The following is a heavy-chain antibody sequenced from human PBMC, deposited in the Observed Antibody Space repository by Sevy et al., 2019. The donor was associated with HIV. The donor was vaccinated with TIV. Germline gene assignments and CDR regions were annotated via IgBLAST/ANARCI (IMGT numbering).Heavy chain of an antibody. CDR2: INPDNGVT. CDR1: GYTFTDYY. J-gene: IGHJ5*02. CDR3: ARDSLTGYYRGNWFDP. V-gene: IGHV1-2*04. D-gene: IGHD3-9*01. Sequence: ASVKVSCKASGYTFTDYYLHWARQAPGQGLEWMGWINPDNGVTNYAQRFQGWVTMTRDTSINTAYMELSRLPSDDTAVYYCARDSLTGYYRGNWFDPWGPGTLVTVSS.